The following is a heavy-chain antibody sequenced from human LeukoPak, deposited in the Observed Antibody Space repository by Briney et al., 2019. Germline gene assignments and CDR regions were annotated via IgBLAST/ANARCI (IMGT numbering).Heavy chain of an antibody. CDR2: INHSGST. V-gene: IGHV4-34*01. CDR3: ARLVGASPDYFDY. Sequence: SETLSLTCAVYGGSFSGYYWSWIRQPPGKGLEWIGEINHSGSTNYNPSLKSRVTISVDTSKNQFSLKLSSVTAADTAVYYCARLVGASPDYFDYWGQGTLVTVSS. J-gene: IGHJ4*02. CDR1: GGSFSGYY. D-gene: IGHD1-26*01.